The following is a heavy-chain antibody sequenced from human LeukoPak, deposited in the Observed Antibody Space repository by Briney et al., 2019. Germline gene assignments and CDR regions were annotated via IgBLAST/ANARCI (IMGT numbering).Heavy chain of an antibody. CDR2: IRASSSLI. CDR3: AREASLG. Sequence: PGGSLRLSCAASGFTFSSYAMHWVRQAPGKGLEWASYIRASSSLISYADSVRGRFTISRDDAKKSVFLQMHSLRADDTAVYYCAREASLGWGQGTVVTVSS. CDR1: GFTFSSYA. V-gene: IGHV3-48*04. J-gene: IGHJ3*01.